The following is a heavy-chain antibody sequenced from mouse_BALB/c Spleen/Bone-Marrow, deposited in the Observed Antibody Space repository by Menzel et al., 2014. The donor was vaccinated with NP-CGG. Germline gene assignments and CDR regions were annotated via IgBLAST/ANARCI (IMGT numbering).Heavy chain of an antibody. CDR3: VRRGFDEGYYAMDY. V-gene: IGHV1-14*01. J-gene: IGHJ4*01. Sequence: VQLQQSGPELVKPGASVKMSCKASGYTFTSYVMHWVKQKPGQGLEWIGYINPYNDGTKYNEKFKGKATLTSDKSSSTAYMELSSLTSGDSAVYYCVRRGFDEGYYAMDYWGQGTSVTVSS. CDR2: INPYNDGT. CDR1: GYTFTSYV.